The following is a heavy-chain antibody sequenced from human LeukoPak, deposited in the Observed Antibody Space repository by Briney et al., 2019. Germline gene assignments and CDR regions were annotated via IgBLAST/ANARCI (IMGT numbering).Heavy chain of an antibody. J-gene: IGHJ5*02. CDR3: AREGGYCSSTSCYAWFDP. CDR1: GFTFSSYA. Sequence: PGGSLRLSCAASGFTFSSYAMSWVRQAPGKGLEWVSAISGSGGSTYYADSVKGRFTISRDNSKNTLYLQMNSLRAEDTAVYYCAREGGYCSSTSCYAWFDPWGQGTLVTVSS. D-gene: IGHD2-2*01. V-gene: IGHV3-23*01. CDR2: ISGSGGST.